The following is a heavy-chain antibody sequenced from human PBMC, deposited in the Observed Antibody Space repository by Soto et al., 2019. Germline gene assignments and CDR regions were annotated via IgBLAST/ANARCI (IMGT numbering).Heavy chain of an antibody. J-gene: IGHJ4*02. Sequence: EVQLLESGGDLVQPGRSLRLSCAASGFTFSGYAMRWVRQAPGKGLEWVSVIHGGGNSAYYAGSVKGRFTISRDNSKKTLYLQRSSLRGEDTAVYYCAKNRGRVNTPSHFDYWGQGRLVTVSS. D-gene: IGHD4-17*01. CDR2: IHGGGNSA. CDR3: AKNRGRVNTPSHFDY. V-gene: IGHV3-23*01. CDR1: GFTFSGYA.